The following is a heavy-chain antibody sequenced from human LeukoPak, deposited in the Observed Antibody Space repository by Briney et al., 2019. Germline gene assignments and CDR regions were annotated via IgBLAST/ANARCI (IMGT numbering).Heavy chain of an antibody. Sequence: RASETLSLTCAVYGGSFSGYYWSWIRQPPGKGLEWIGEINHSGSTNYNPSLKSRVTISVDTSKNQFSLKLSSVTAADTAVYYCAGLGGSYNFDYWGQGNLVTVSS. J-gene: IGHJ4*02. D-gene: IGHD1-26*01. CDR1: GGSFSGYY. V-gene: IGHV4-34*01. CDR3: AGLGGSYNFDY. CDR2: INHSGST.